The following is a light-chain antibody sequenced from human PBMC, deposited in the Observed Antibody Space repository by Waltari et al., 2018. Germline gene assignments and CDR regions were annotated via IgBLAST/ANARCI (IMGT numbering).Light chain of an antibody. V-gene: IGLV2-23*01. Sequence: QSALTQPASVSGSPGQSITISCTGTSSDVGSYNFVSWYQQHPGNAPKLMIYEATKRPSGVSDRFCGSKSGNTASLTISGLQAEDEADYYCCSYAGSNTWVFGGGTKVTVL. CDR2: EAT. CDR3: CSYAGSNTWV. CDR1: SSDVGSYNF. J-gene: IGLJ3*02.